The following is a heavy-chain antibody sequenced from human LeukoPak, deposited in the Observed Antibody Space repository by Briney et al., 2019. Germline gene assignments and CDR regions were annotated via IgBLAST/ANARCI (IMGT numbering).Heavy chain of an antibody. CDR1: GGSISSSSYY. CDR2: IYYSGST. J-gene: IGHJ4*02. V-gene: IGHV4-39*01. CDR3: ASAIYDYVWGSYRLDY. Sequence: SETLSLTCTVSGGSISSSSYYWGRIRQPPGKGLEWIGSIYYSGSTYYNPSLKSRVTISVDTSKNQFSLKLSSVTAADTAVYYCASAIYDYVWGSYRLDYWGQGTLVTVSS. D-gene: IGHD3-16*02.